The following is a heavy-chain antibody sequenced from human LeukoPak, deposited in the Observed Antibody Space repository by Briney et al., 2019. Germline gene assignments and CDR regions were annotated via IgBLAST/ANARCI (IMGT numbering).Heavy chain of an antibody. Sequence: GGCLRLSCAASGFTFSSYGMHWVRQAPGQGLEWVAVISYDGNNKYYADSVKGRFTISRDNPKNTLFLQMNSLRAEDTALYYCAKGRLAAAFTRGEDYWGQGTLVTVSS. V-gene: IGHV3-30*18. CDR3: AKGRLAAAFTRGEDY. J-gene: IGHJ4*02. CDR2: ISYDGNNK. D-gene: IGHD6-13*01. CDR1: GFTFSSYG.